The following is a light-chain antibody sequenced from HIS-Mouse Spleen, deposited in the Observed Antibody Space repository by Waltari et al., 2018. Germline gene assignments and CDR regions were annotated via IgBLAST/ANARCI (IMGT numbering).Light chain of an antibody. CDR1: ALPKTY. J-gene: IGLJ2*01. CDR3: YSTDSSGNHRV. Sequence: SYELTQPPSVSVSPGQTARITCSGAALPKTYAYCYQQNSGQAPVLVIYEDSKRPSGIPERFSGSSSGTMATLTISGAQVEDEADYYCYSTDSSGNHRVLGGGTKLTVL. V-gene: IGLV3-10*01. CDR2: EDS.